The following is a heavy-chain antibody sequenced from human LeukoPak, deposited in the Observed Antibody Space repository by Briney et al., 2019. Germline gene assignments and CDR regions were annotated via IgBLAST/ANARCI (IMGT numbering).Heavy chain of an antibody. CDR3: ARGEYYDSSGYQSSSFDY. CDR2: MYHSGST. Sequence: SETLSLTCTVSGGSISSSAYHWGWIRQPPGKGLEWIGSMYHSGSTYYNPSLKSRVTMSADTSKNQFSLKLNSVTAADTAVYYCARGEYYDSSGYQSSSFDYWGQGTLVTASS. J-gene: IGHJ4*02. V-gene: IGHV4-39*01. CDR1: GGSISSSAYH. D-gene: IGHD3-22*01.